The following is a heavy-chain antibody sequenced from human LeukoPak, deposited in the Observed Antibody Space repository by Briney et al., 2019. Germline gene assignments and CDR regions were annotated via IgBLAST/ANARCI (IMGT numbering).Heavy chain of an antibody. D-gene: IGHD3-16*01. CDR3: ARVGRGDYTWGSYSFDY. CDR2: ISNSGST. V-gene: IGHV4-59*01. Sequence: SETLSLTCSVSGGSISNYYWSWIRQPPGKGLEWIGCISNSGSTNYNPSLKSRVTISVDTSKDQFSLRLSSVTAADTAVYYCARVGRGDYTWGSYSFDYWGQGTLVTVSS. J-gene: IGHJ4*02. CDR1: GGSISNYY.